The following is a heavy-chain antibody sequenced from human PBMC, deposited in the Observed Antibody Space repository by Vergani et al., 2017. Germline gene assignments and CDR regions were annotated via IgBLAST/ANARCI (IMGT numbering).Heavy chain of an antibody. J-gene: IGHJ4*02. V-gene: IGHV3-48*01. CDR1: GFTFSSYS. CDR2: ISSSSSTI. Sequence: EVQLVESGGGLVQPGGSLRLSCAASGFTFSSYSMNWVRQAPGKGLEWVSYISSSSSTIYYADSVKGRFTISRDNSKNTLYLQMNSLRAEDTAVYYCAKDDDSSGYYFLYWGQGTLVTVSS. CDR3: AKDDDSSGYYFLY. D-gene: IGHD3-22*01.